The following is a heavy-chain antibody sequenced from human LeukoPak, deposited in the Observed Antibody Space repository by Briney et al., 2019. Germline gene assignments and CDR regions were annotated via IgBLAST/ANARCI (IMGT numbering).Heavy chain of an antibody. CDR2: ISFYNGNT. V-gene: IGHV1-18*01. Sequence: ASVKVSCKASGHSFTSYGINWVRQAPGQGLEWLGWISFYNGNTNYAQNLQGRLTMTTDTSTSTAYMELRSLRSDDTAVYYCARGSEVYDILSGYYPAESFDYWGQGTLVTVSS. D-gene: IGHD3-9*01. CDR1: GHSFTSYG. CDR3: ARGSEVYDILSGYYPAESFDY. J-gene: IGHJ4*02.